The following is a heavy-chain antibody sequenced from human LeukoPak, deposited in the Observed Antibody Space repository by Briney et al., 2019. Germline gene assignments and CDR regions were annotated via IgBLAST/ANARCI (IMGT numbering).Heavy chain of an antibody. CDR1: GFTFSSYA. V-gene: IGHV3-30-3*01. J-gene: IGHJ4*02. Sequence: PGRSLRLSCAASGFTFSSYAMHWVRQAPGKGLEWVAVISYDGSNKYYADSVKGRFTISRDNSKNTLYLQMNGLRAEDTAVYYCASSSSSPLDYWGQGTLVTVSS. CDR2: ISYDGSNK. D-gene: IGHD6-13*01. CDR3: ASSSSSPLDY.